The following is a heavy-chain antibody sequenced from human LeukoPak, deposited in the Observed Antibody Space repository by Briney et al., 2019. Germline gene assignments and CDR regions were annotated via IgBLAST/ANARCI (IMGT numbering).Heavy chain of an antibody. J-gene: IGHJ5*02. V-gene: IGHV1-2*02. CDR3: ARDQSITGYNWFDP. CDR2: INPNSGGT. Sequence: GASVKVSCKASGYTFTGYYMHWVRQAPGQGLEWMGWINPNSGGTNYAQKFQGRVTMTRDTSISTAYMELSRLRSGDTAVYYCARDQSITGYNWFDPWGQGTLVTVSS. CDR1: GYTFTGYY. D-gene: IGHD1-20*01.